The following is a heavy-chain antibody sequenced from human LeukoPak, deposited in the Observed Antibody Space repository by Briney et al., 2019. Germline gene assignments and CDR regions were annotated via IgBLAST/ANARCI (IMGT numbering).Heavy chain of an antibody. CDR3: ATDRGWRTSGYYLYYFEY. V-gene: IGHV3-7*01. J-gene: IGHJ4*02. CDR2: IKHDGSEK. Sequence: GGSLRLSCAASGFIFTNYFMSWVRQAPGKGLEWVASIKHDGSEKYYVDSVRGRFTISRDNTMNSLYLQMSSLRAEDTAVYYCATDRGWRTSGYYLYYFEYWGQGTLVTVSS. CDR1: GFIFTNYF. D-gene: IGHD3-3*01.